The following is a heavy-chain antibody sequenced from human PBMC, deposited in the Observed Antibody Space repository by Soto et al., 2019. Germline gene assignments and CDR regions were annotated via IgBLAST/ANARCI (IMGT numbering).Heavy chain of an antibody. J-gene: IGHJ4*02. V-gene: IGHV1-18*01. CDR2: ISAHNGNT. D-gene: IGHD6-13*01. CDR1: GYTFISYG. Sequence: QVQLVQSEAEVKKPGASVKVSCKASGYTFISYGISWVRQAPGQGLEWMGWISAHNGNTKYAQKLQGRVTMITDTSTSPAYMELRSLRSDDTAVYYCARESSSLVRAARLDYWGQGPLVTVSS. CDR3: ARESSSLVRAARLDY.